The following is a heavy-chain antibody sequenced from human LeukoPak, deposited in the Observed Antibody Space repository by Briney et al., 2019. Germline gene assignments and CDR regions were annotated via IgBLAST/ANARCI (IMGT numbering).Heavy chain of an antibody. V-gene: IGHV4-30-4*08. J-gene: IGHJ3*02. CDR1: GGSISSGDYY. CDR2: IYYSGST. D-gene: IGHD2-2*01. Sequence: SETLSLTCTVSGGSISSGDYYWSWIRQPPGKGLEWIGYIYYSGSTYYNPSLKSRVTISVDTSKSQFSLKLSSVTAADTAVYYCARDPVPVSPHAFDIWGQGTMVTVSS. CDR3: ARDPVPVSPHAFDI.